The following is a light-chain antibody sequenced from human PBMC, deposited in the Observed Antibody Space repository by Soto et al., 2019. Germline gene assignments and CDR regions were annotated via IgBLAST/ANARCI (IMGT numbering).Light chain of an antibody. V-gene: IGKV3-15*01. CDR1: QSVSSN. CDR2: SAS. CDR3: QQYNKWPPYT. Sequence: EIVMTQSPATLSVSPGERATLSCRASQSVSSNLAWYQQKPGQAPRLLIYSASTSATGSPARFSGSRSGTEFTLTISSLLSADYVAYYCQQYNKWPPYTFGQGTKLEIK. J-gene: IGKJ2*01.